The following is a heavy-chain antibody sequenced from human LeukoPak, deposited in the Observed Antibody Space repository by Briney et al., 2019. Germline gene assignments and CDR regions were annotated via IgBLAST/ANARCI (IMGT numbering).Heavy chain of an antibody. D-gene: IGHD6-19*01. Sequence: QPGRSLRLSCAASGFTFSSYAMHWVRQAPGKGLEWVAVISYDGSNKYYADSVKGRFTISRDNSKNTLCLQMNSLRAEDTAVYYCGREIAVAESDAFDIWGQGTMVTVSS. J-gene: IGHJ3*02. CDR1: GFTFSSYA. CDR3: GREIAVAESDAFDI. V-gene: IGHV3-30-3*01. CDR2: ISYDGSNK.